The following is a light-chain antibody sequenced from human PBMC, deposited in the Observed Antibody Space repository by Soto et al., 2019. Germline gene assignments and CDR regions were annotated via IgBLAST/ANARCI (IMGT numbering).Light chain of an antibody. J-gene: IGLJ2*01. Sequence: SYNLNQSPSVCVAPGQTAIITSGGDNIGSESVHWYQQRPGQAPVLVVYDDKDRPSGIPERFSGSNSGNTATLTISRVEAGDEADYYCQVCDGSDIDLPIFGGGTKVTVL. CDR1: NIGSES. V-gene: IGLV3-21*02. CDR2: DDK. CDR3: QVCDGSDIDLPI.